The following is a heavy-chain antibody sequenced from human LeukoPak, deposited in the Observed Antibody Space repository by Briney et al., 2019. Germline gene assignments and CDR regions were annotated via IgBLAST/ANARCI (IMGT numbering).Heavy chain of an antibody. J-gene: IGHJ5*02. CDR2: IYYSGST. CDR3: ARDPNGSSWGWFDP. Sequence: SETLSLTCTVSGGSISNYYWSWIRQPPGKGLEWIGYIYYSGSTNYNPSLKSRVTISVDTSKNQFSLKLSSVTAADTAVYYCARDPNGSSWGWFDPWGQGTLVTVSS. D-gene: IGHD6-13*01. V-gene: IGHV4-59*12. CDR1: GGSISNYY.